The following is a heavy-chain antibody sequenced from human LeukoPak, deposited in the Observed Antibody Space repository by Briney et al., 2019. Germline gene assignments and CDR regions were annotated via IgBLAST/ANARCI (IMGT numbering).Heavy chain of an antibody. CDR1: GFALSSNY. D-gene: IGHD6-6*01. CDR3: ASPARGLPCYYYYYGMDV. V-gene: IGHV3-53*01. Sequence: GGSLRLSCAASGFALSSNYVGWVRQAPGGGLHWVSLLYSDGDTYYADSVKGRFTISRDTSKNTLYLQMNSLRAEDTAVYYCASPARGLPCYYYYYGMDVWGQGTTVTVSS. CDR2: LYSDGDT. J-gene: IGHJ6*02.